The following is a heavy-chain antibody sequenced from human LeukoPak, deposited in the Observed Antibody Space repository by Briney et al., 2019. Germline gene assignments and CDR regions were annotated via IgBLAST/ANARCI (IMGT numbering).Heavy chain of an antibody. CDR1: GGSFSGYY. CDR3: ARDSPPSGTDYFDY. J-gene: IGHJ4*02. V-gene: IGHV4-34*01. Sequence: SETLSLTCAVYGGSFSGYYWSWIRQPPGKGLEWIGEINHSGSTNYNPSLKSRVTMSVDTSKNQFSLKLSSVTAADTAVYYCARDSPPSGTDYFDYWGQGTLVTVSS. D-gene: IGHD3-10*01. CDR2: INHSGST.